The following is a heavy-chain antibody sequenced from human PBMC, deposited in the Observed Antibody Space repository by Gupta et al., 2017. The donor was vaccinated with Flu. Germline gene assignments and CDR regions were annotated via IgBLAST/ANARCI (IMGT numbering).Heavy chain of an antibody. D-gene: IGHD6-19*01. J-gene: IGHJ4*02. V-gene: IGHV3-48*02. CDR3: ARSTHFASGWDI. CDR1: GLNMSSYS. CDR2: VSSGSTNI. Sequence: EAPLVQSVGGLVQPGGSLRLSSAASGLNMSSYSMQWVRQAPGKGLEWVAYVSSGSTNIYYADSLKGRVTVSRDNARSSLYLQMYSLRDDDTAMYYCARSTHFASGWDIWGQGALVTVSS.